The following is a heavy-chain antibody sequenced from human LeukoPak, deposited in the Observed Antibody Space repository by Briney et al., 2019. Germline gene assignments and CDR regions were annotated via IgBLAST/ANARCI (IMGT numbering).Heavy chain of an antibody. CDR1: GFSFGSYA. Sequence: GGSLRLSCAASGFSFGSYAMTWVRQAPGKGLGWVSAIGGSEDYKHYADSVRGRFTISRDNSKNTLYLQMNSLRVEDTAVYYCAKRRCSSTSCYTGDYWGQGTLVTVSS. D-gene: IGHD2-2*02. CDR3: AKRRCSSTSCYTGDY. CDR2: IGGSEDYK. V-gene: IGHV3-23*01. J-gene: IGHJ4*02.